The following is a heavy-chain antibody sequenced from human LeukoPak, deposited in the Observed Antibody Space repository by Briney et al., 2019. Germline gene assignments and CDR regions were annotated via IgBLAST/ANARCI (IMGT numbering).Heavy chain of an antibody. CDR1: GFTFDDYA. CDR3: ARDRLQY. V-gene: IGHV3-9*03. Sequence: GRSLRLSCAASGFTFDDYAMHWLRQAPGKGLEWVSGISWNSGSIGYADSVKGRFTISRDNAKNSLYLQMNSLRAEDMALYYCARDRLQYWGQGTLVTVSS. CDR2: ISWNSGSI. J-gene: IGHJ1*01.